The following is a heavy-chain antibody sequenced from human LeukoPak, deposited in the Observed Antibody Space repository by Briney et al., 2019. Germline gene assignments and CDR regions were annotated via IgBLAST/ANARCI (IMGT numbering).Heavy chain of an antibody. J-gene: IGHJ5*02. D-gene: IGHD3-3*01. CDR3: ARVLRLGVVSWFDP. CDR2: IYYSGST. CDR1: GGSISSSSYY. V-gene: IGHV4-61*05. Sequence: SETLSLTCTVSGGSISSSSYYWGWIRQPPGKGLEWIGYIYYSGSTNYNPSLKSRVTISVDTSKNQFSLKLSSVTAADTAVYYCARVLRLGVVSWFDPWGQGTLVTVSS.